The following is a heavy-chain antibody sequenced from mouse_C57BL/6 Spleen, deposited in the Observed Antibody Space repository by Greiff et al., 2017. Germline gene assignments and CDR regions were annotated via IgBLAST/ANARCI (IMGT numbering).Heavy chain of an antibody. CDR3: ARSGMDGNYSPTEWYFDV. D-gene: IGHD2-1*01. CDR2: IDPSDSYT. V-gene: IGHV1-69*01. Sequence: VQLQQPGAELVMPGASVKLSCKASGYTFTSYWMHWVKQRPGQGLEWIGEIDPSDSYTNYNQKFKGKSTLTVDKSSSTAYMQLSSLTSEDSAVYYCARSGMDGNYSPTEWYFDVWGTGTTVTVSS. CDR1: GYTFTSYW. J-gene: IGHJ1*03.